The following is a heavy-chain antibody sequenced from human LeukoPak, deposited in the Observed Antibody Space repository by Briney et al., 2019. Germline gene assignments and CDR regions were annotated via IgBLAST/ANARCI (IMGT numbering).Heavy chain of an antibody. D-gene: IGHD3-10*01. Sequence: GGSLRLSCAASGFTFSSYAMSWVRQAPGKGLEWVSAIGGSGGSTYYADSVKGRFTISRDNAKNSLYLQMNSLRAEDTALYYCAKDRRPTVSGGYFDLWGRGTLVIVSS. CDR3: AKDRRPTVSGGYFDL. CDR2: IGGSGGST. V-gene: IGHV3-23*01. J-gene: IGHJ2*01. CDR1: GFTFSSYA.